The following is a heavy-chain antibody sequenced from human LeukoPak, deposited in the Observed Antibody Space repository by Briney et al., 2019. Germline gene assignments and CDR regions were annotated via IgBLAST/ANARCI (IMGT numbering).Heavy chain of an antibody. D-gene: IGHD2-2*01. V-gene: IGHV3-48*03. CDR2: ISNSGSTM. CDR3: ARVLPAAMSNTAFDI. Sequence: PGGSLRLSCAASGFTFSIYEMNWVRQAPGKGLQWVSYISNSGSTMYCADSVKGRFTISRDNAKNSLYLQMNSLRAEDTAVYYSARVLPAAMSNTAFDIWGQGTMVTVSS. J-gene: IGHJ3*02. CDR1: GFTFSIYE.